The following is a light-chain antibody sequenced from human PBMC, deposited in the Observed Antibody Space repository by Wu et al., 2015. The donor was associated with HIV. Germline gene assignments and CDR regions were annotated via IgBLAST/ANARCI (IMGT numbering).Light chain of an antibody. V-gene: IGKV3-20*01. CDR3: QQRDSWPFT. J-gene: IGKJ4*01. CDR2: GAS. Sequence: EIVLTQSPGTLSLSPGERVTLSCRASQSISSNYLAWHQQKPGQSPRLIIYGASSRATGIPDRFSGSGSGTDFTLTISSLDPADFAIYFCQQRDSWPFTFGGGTKLEI. CDR1: QSISSNY.